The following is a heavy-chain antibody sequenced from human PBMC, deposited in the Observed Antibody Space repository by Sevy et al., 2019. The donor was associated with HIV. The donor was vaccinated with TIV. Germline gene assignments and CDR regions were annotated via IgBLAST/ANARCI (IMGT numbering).Heavy chain of an antibody. CDR2: IYESGRT. J-gene: IGHJ4*02. V-gene: IGHV4-38-2*01. D-gene: IGHD2-2*01. CDR3: ARLRDIPVIPAGGYFDY. Sequence: SETLSLTCAVSGYSIRSGYYWGWSRQSPGKGLEWIGSIYESGRTFYNPSLESRVTMSVDTSKNQFSLQVNSVTAADTAVYYCARLRDIPVIPAGGYFDYWGQGTLVTVSS. CDR1: GYSIRSGYY.